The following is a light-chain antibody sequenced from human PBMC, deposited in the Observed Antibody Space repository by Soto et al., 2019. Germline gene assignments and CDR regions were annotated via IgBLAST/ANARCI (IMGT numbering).Light chain of an antibody. J-gene: IGKJ1*01. CDR3: PEYDCAPRP. V-gene: IGKV1-27*01. CDR2: SAS. CDR1: QGINNY. Sequence: IHMTQSTSSLSASVGDTVTITCRASQGINNYLAWYQQKPGKPPVLLIYSASTLKPGVPSRFSGSGAGTEFTLTISSLQPEDFATYYCPEYDCAPRPFGQGTNVDIK.